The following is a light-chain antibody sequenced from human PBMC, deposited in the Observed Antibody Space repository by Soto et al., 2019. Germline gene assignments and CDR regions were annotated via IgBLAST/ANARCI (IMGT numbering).Light chain of an antibody. Sequence: QSVLTQPASVSGSPGQSITISCTGTSSDVGSYNLVSWYQQHPGKAPKLMIYEGSKRPSGVSNRFSGSESGNTASLTVSGLQAEDEADYYCCSYAGSSTYLYVFVTGTKVTIL. V-gene: IGLV2-23*01. CDR2: EGS. J-gene: IGLJ1*01. CDR1: SSDVGSYNL. CDR3: CSYAGSSTYLYV.